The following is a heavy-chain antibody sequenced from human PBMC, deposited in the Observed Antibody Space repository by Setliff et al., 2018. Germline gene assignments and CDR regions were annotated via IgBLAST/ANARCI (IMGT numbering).Heavy chain of an antibody. CDR3: ARYYYDSSGYPKYFQH. V-gene: IGHV4-39*07. D-gene: IGHD3-22*01. J-gene: IGHJ1*01. CDR1: GGSISSGDYY. Sequence: SETLSLTCTVSGGSISSGDYYWGWIRQPPGKGLEWIGSIYYSGSTYYNPSLKSRVTISVDTSKNQFSLKLSSVTAADTAVYYCARYYYDSSGYPKYFQHWGQGTLVTVSS. CDR2: IYYSGST.